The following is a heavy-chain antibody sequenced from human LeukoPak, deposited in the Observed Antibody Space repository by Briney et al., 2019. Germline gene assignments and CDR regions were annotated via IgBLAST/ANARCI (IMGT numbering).Heavy chain of an antibody. Sequence: GGSLRLSCAASGFTFSSYSMNWVRQAPGKGLEWVSSISSSSSYIYYAGSVKGRFAISRDNAKNSLSLQMNSLRAEDTAVYYCARGGVLRYFEEAFDIWGQGTMVTVSS. CDR3: ARGGVLRYFEEAFDI. J-gene: IGHJ3*02. CDR1: GFTFSSYS. D-gene: IGHD3-9*01. CDR2: ISSSSSYI. V-gene: IGHV3-21*01.